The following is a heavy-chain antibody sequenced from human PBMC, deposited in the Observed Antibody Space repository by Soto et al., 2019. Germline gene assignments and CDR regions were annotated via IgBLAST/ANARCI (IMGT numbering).Heavy chain of an antibody. CDR3: GSSVPAAMLGY. J-gene: IGHJ4*02. D-gene: IGHD2-2*01. V-gene: IGHV1-69*02. CDR2: IIPILGIA. Sequence: QVQLVHSGAEVKKPGSSVKVSCKASGGTFSSYTISWVRQAPGQGLEWMGRIIPILGIANYAQKCQDRVTITADKSTSTAYMELSSLRSEDTAVYYCGSSVPAAMLGYWGQGTLVTVSS. CDR1: GGTFSSYT.